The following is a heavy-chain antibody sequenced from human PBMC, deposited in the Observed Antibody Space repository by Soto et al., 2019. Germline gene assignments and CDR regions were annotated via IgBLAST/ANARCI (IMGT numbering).Heavy chain of an antibody. D-gene: IGHD4-4*01. CDR3: AKSRDVYSCYFYYGMDV. CDR1: GFSFSSYN. V-gene: IGHV3-30*18. Sequence: QVQLEESGGGVVQPGRSLRLSCAASGFSFSSYNMHWVRQAPGKGLEWVALILHDGSNEYYEDSVKGRFTISRDNSKNTLYLQMKSLRAEDTAVYYCAKSRDVYSCYFYYGMDVWRQGTTVTVSS. CDR2: ILHDGSNE. J-gene: IGHJ6*02.